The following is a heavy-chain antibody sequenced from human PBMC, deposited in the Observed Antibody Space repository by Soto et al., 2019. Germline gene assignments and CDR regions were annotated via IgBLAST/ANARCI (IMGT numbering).Heavy chain of an antibody. CDR1: GGSFSGYY. J-gene: IGHJ6*02. V-gene: IGHV4-34*01. D-gene: IGHD2-2*01. Sequence: QVQLQQWGAGLLKPSETLSLTCAVYGGSFSGYYWSWIRQPPGKGLEWIGEINHSGSTNYNPSPKSRVTISVDTSKNQFSLKLSSVTAADTAVYYCAGEAPYCSSTSCYYYGMDVWGQGTTVTVSS. CDR2: INHSGST. CDR3: AGEAPYCSSTSCYYYGMDV.